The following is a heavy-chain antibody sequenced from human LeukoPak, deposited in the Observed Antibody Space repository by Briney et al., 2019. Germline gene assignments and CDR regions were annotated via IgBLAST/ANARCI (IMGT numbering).Heavy chain of an antibody. V-gene: IGHV1-8*03. CDR1: GYTFTSYD. CDR2: MNPNSGNT. Sequence: ASVKVSCKASGYTFTSYDINWVRQATGQGLEWMGWMNPNSGNTGYAQKFQGRVTITRNTSISTAYMELSSLRSEDTAVYYCAREFLEWLPNYYYYYMDVWGKGTTVTVSS. CDR3: AREFLEWLPNYYYYYMDV. J-gene: IGHJ6*03. D-gene: IGHD3-3*01.